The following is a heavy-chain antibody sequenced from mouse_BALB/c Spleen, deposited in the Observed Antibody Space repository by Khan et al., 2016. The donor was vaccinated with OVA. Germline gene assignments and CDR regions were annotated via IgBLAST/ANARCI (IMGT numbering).Heavy chain of an antibody. CDR3: ARGYFGNYEFVY. J-gene: IGHJ3*01. Sequence: QVQLQQSGAELVKPGASVKLSCKTSAYTFTSYWIQWVKQRPGQGLGWIGQIFPGTGTTYYNENFKGKATLTVDTSSSTAYMQLSGLTSEDSAVYFCARGYFGNYEFVYWGQGTLVTVSP. D-gene: IGHD2-1*01. CDR1: AYTFTSYW. V-gene: IGHV1S132*01. CDR2: IFPGTGTT.